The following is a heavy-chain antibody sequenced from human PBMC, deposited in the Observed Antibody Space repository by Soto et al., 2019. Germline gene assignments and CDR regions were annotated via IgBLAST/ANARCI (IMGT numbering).Heavy chain of an antibody. CDR3: ARGGHVVVVTAALDY. V-gene: IGHV1-46*01. Sequence: QVQLVQSGAEVKKPGALVKVSCKASGDTFTDYYIHWVRQAPGQGLEWMGTVNPSGGHTTYAQHFLGRMTMTRDTSTSTLYMELTSLTSEDTAVSYCARGGHVVVVTAALDYWGQGTLVTVS. J-gene: IGHJ4*02. D-gene: IGHD2-21*02. CDR2: VNPSGGHT. CDR1: GDTFTDYY.